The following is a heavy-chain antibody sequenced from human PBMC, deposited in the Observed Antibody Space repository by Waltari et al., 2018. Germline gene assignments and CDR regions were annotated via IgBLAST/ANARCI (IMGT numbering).Heavy chain of an antibody. V-gene: IGHV3-23*01. Sequence: EVQLLESGGGLVQPGGSLRLSCAASGFTFSSYAMSWVRQAPGKGREWVSAMSGSGGSTYYADSVKGRFTISRDNSKNTLYLQMNSLRAEDTAVYYCANCIAAAGKGDTDYWGQGTLVTVSS. J-gene: IGHJ4*02. CDR3: ANCIAAAGKGDTDY. D-gene: IGHD6-13*01. CDR2: MSGSGGST. CDR1: GFTFSSYA.